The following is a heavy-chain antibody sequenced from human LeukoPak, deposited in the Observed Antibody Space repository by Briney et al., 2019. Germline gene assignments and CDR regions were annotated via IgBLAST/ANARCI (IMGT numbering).Heavy chain of an antibody. Sequence: GGTLRLSCAASGFTFSSYGMSWVRQAPGKGLEWVSAISGSGGSTYYADSVKGRFTIPRDNSKNTLYLQMNSLRAEDTAVYYCARVDCSSTSCYSGFSYFDYWGQGTLVTVSS. CDR1: GFTFSSYG. V-gene: IGHV3-23*01. D-gene: IGHD2-2*01. J-gene: IGHJ4*02. CDR2: ISGSGGST. CDR3: ARVDCSSTSCYSGFSYFDY.